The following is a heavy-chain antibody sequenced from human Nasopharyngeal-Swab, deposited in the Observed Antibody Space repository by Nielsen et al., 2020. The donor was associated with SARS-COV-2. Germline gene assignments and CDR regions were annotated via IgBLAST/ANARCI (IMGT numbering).Heavy chain of an antibody. CDR2: IWYDGSNK. D-gene: IGHD3-22*01. J-gene: IGHJ2*01. CDR3: ARVRLDYYDSSGYYSDSDWYFDL. Sequence: GGSLRLSYAASGFTFSSYGMHWVRQAPGKGLEWVAVIWYDGSNKYYADSVKGRFTISRDNSKNTLYLQMNSLRAEDTAVYYCARVRLDYYDSSGYYSDSDWYFDLWGRGTLVTVSS. V-gene: IGHV3-33*01. CDR1: GFTFSSYG.